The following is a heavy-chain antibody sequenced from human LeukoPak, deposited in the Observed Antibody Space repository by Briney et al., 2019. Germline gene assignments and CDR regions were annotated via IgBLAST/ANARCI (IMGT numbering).Heavy chain of an antibody. Sequence: SQTLSLTCVISGDSFSSNSAAWTRIRQSPSRGLEWLGRTYYRSKWYNDYAVSVKSRITINPDTSKNQFFLQLNSVTPEDTAVYYCARETSHFDYWGQGTLVTVSS. CDR1: GDSFSSNSAA. CDR2: TYYRSKWYN. J-gene: IGHJ4*02. CDR3: ARETSHFDY. V-gene: IGHV6-1*01.